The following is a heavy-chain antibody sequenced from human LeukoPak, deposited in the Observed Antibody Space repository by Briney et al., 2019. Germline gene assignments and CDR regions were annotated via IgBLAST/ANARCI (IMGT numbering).Heavy chain of an antibody. J-gene: IGHJ4*02. D-gene: IGHD5-12*01. CDR2: IHSSGTVK. CDR1: GFTFSGYG. CDR3: ALLTVASDFDY. V-gene: IGHV3-48*04. Sequence: PGGSLRLSCAASGFTFSGYGMHWVRQAPGKGLEWVSNIHSSGTVKYYSDSVKGRFSISRDNAKSSLYLQMNSLRVEDTAVYYCALLTVASDFDYWGQGALVTVSS.